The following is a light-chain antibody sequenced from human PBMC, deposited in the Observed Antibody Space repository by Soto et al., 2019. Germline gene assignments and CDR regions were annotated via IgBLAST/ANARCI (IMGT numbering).Light chain of an antibody. CDR2: GAS. J-gene: IGKJ1*01. Sequence: ENVLKQSPGTMSLSPGERVTLSCWASQSVSSSCLAWYQQKPGQAPRLLIYGASSRATGSPDRFSGSGSGTDFTLTISRLEPEDFAVYYCQQYGSSPRTFGQGTKVEIK. V-gene: IGKV3-20*01. CDR3: QQYGSSPRT. CDR1: QSVSSSC.